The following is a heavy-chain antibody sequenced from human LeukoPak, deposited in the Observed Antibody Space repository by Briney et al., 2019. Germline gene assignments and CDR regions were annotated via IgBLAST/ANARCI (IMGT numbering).Heavy chain of an antibody. CDR2: INHSGST. J-gene: IGHJ4*02. D-gene: IGHD2-8*01. CDR3: ARFLFGYCTNGVCSAGYYFDY. CDR1: GGSFSGYY. V-gene: IGHV4-34*01. Sequence: SETLSLTCAVYGGSFSGYYWSWIRQPPGKGLEWIGEINHSGSTNYNPSLESRVTISVDTSKNQFSLKLSSVTAADTAVYYCARFLFGYCTNGVCSAGYYFDYWGQGTLVTVSS.